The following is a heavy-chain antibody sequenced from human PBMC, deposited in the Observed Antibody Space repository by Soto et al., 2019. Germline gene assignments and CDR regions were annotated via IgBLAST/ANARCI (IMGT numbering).Heavy chain of an antibody. Sequence: PGESLKISCKGSGYSFTSYWIGWVRQMPGRGLEWMGIIYPGDSDTRYSPSFQGQVTISADKSISTAYLQWSSLKASDTAMYYCPRLPIVVVPAAIGWHYMDVWGKGTTVTVSS. D-gene: IGHD2-2*02. J-gene: IGHJ6*03. V-gene: IGHV5-51*01. CDR3: PRLPIVVVPAAIGWHYMDV. CDR2: IYPGDSDT. CDR1: GYSFTSYW.